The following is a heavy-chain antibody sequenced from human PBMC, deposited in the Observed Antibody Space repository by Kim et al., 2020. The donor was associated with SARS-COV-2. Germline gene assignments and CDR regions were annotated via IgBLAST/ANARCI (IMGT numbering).Heavy chain of an antibody. Sequence: NPDLRNRVTMSVDTSENQFSLKLSSVTAADTAVYYCAREYYSSSSNYFDYWGQGTPVTVSS. J-gene: IGHJ4*02. CDR3: AREYYSSSSNYFDY. V-gene: IGHV4-4*07. D-gene: IGHD6-13*01.